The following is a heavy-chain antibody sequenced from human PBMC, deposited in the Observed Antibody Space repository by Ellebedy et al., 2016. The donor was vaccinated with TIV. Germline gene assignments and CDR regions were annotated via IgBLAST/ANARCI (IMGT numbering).Heavy chain of an antibody. CDR2: ISHSGETP. D-gene: IGHD1-26*01. J-gene: IGHJ4*02. V-gene: IGHV3-23*01. Sequence: GESLKISXAASGFTFSDYAMNWVRQAPGKGLEWVSGISHSGETPYYPVSAKGRFTISRDNSNNMLFLHMTGLRAEDTARYYCARDRAPNRINGSYPGGYWGQGTLVTVSS. CDR3: ARDRAPNRINGSYPGGY. CDR1: GFTFSDYA.